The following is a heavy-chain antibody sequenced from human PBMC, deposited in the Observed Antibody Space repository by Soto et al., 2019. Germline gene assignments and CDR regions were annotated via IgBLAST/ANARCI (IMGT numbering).Heavy chain of an antibody. J-gene: IGHJ4*02. Sequence: PSETLSLICAVSGGSISGTTYSWSWIRQPPGKGLEWIGYIYDSGNTYYNPSLKSQFSISVDRSKNQFSLKLSSVTAADTAVYYCARGHGAAAGHYNFDYWGQGALVTVSS. CDR3: ARGHGAAAGHYNFDY. D-gene: IGHD6-13*01. CDR2: IYDSGNT. V-gene: IGHV4-30-2*01. CDR1: GGSISGTTYS.